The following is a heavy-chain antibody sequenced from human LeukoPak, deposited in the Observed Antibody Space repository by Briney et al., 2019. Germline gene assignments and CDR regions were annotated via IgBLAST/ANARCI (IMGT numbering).Heavy chain of an antibody. J-gene: IGHJ4*02. CDR3: AKDFDSPDN. CDR2: IRHDGSNK. CDR1: GFTFSDFG. D-gene: IGHD4-11*01. V-gene: IGHV3-30*02. Sequence: PGGSLRLSCAASGFTFSDFGMDWVRQAPGKGLEWVAFIRHDGSNKYYADSVKGRFTISRDNSKNTLDLQMNSLRPEDTAVYYCAKDFDSPDNWGQGTLVTVSS.